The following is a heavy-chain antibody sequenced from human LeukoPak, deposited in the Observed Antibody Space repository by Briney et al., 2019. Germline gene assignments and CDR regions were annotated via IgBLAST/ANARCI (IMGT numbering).Heavy chain of an antibody. CDR3: VRDGDY. CDR2: IYYTGST. Sequence: PSEPLSLTCTVSGGSVISGTYYWICIRQPPGKGLEWIGYIYYTGSTSYNPSLKSRVTISVDSSKNQFSLRLSSVTAADTAVYYCVRDGDYWGQGTLVTVSS. CDR1: GGSVISGTYY. J-gene: IGHJ4*02. V-gene: IGHV4-61*01.